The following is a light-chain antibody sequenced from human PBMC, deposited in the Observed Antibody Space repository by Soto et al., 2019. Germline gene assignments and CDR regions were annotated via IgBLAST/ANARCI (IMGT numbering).Light chain of an antibody. CDR3: SSWTTSTTMI. Sequence: QSVLTQPASVSGSPGQSITISCTGTSSDIGAYNFVSWYQQHAGKAPKLMLYDVNIRPSGVSNRFSGSKSANTASLTISGLQAEDEADYYCSSWTTSTTMIFGGGTKLTVL. V-gene: IGLV2-14*03. J-gene: IGLJ2*01. CDR1: SSDIGAYNF. CDR2: DVN.